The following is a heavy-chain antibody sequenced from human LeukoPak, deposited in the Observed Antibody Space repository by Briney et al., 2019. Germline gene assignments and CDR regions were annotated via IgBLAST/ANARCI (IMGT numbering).Heavy chain of an antibody. CDR2: INPNSGGT. D-gene: IGHD3-10*01. CDR1: GSRFTGYY. V-gene: IGHV1-2*02. Sequence: ASVKVSCKASGSRFTGYYIHWARQAPGQGLEWMGWINPNSGGTNYAQKFQGRVTMTRDTSVSTAYMEVSRLRSDDTAVYFCARDRRGYYDSGSYYPLIWGQGTLVTVSS. CDR3: ARDRRGYYDSGSYYPLI. J-gene: IGHJ4*02.